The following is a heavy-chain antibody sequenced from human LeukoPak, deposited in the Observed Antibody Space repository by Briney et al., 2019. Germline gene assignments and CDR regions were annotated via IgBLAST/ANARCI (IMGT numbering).Heavy chain of an antibody. CDR2: ISAYSGNT. V-gene: IGHV1-18*01. J-gene: IGHJ4*02. CDR3: AGGRTDIVVVPATLRNYYFDY. CDR1: GYTFTSYG. Sequence: ASVKVSCKASGYTFTSYGISWVRQAPGQGLEWMGWISAYSGNTNYAQKLQGRVTMTTDTSTSTAYMELSSLRSEDTAVYYCAGGRTDIVVVPATLRNYYFDYWGQGTLVTVSS. D-gene: IGHD2-2*01.